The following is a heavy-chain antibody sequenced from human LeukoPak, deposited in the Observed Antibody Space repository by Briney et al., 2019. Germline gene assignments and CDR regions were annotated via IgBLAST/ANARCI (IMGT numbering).Heavy chain of an antibody. D-gene: IGHD2-2*01. CDR3: ARGADLGGYQLLFDYYYYYMDV. J-gene: IGHJ6*03. Sequence: ASVKVSCKASGYTFTSYDINWVRQATGQGLEWMGWMNPNSGNTGYAQKFQGRVTITRNTSISTAYMELSSLRSEDTAVYYCARGADLGGYQLLFDYYYYYMDVWGKGTTVTVSS. CDR1: GYTFTSYD. CDR2: MNPNSGNT. V-gene: IGHV1-8*03.